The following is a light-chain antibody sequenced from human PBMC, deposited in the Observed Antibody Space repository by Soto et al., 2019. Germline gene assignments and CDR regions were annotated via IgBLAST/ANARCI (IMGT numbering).Light chain of an antibody. CDR2: GAS. V-gene: IGKV3-15*01. CDR3: QHYNNWPPAWT. Sequence: IVMTQSPATLSLSPGETATLSCRAIQSVRNNLAWYQQKPGQAPRLLIYGASTRATGIPARFSGSGSGTEFTLTISSLQSEDFALYYCQHYNNWPPAWTFGQGTKVDNK. CDR1: QSVRNN. J-gene: IGKJ1*01.